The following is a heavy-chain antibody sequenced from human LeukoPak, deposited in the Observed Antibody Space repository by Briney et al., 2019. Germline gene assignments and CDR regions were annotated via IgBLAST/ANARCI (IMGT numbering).Heavy chain of an antibody. Sequence: GGSLRLSCTASGFTFTEHWMSWVRQAPGKGLEWVANINQHGSEQFYVDSVEGRFTISRDNAKNSLYLQMNSLRVEDTAVYFCARIYLRHFDFWAQGTLVTVSS. CDR1: GFTFTEHW. CDR3: ARIYLRHFDF. J-gene: IGHJ4*02. V-gene: IGHV3-7*01. CDR2: INQHGSEQ. D-gene: IGHD3-3*01.